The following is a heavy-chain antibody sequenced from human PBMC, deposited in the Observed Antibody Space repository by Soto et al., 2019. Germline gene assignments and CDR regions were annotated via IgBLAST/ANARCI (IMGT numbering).Heavy chain of an antibody. J-gene: IGHJ4*02. V-gene: IGHV3-11*06. Sequence: GGSLRLSCAASGFPFSDYYMSWIRQAPGEGLEWISYISSSAYTIYADSVKGRFTISRDNAKNSLFLQMTSLRVEDTAVYYCARNFDSDGYYSDYWGQGTLVTVSS. CDR2: ISSSAYT. CDR3: ARNFDSDGYYSDY. CDR1: GFPFSDYY. D-gene: IGHD3-22*01.